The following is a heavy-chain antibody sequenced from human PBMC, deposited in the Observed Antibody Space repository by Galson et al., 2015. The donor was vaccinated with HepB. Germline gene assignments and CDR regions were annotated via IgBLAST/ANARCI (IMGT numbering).Heavy chain of an antibody. CDR2: FDPEDGET. D-gene: IGHD3-22*01. J-gene: IGHJ4*02. CDR1: GYTLTELS. CDR3: ATRSYYYDSSGYYRGSVYFDY. V-gene: IGHV1-24*01. Sequence: SVKVSCKVSGYTLTELSMHWVRQAPGKGLEWMGGFDPEDGETIYAQKFQGRVTMTEDTSTDTAYMELSSLRSEDTAVYYCATRSYYYDSSGYYRGSVYFDYWGQGTLVTVSS.